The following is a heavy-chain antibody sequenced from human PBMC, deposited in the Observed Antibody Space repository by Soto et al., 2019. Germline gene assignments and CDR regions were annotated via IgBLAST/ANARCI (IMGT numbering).Heavy chain of an antibody. D-gene: IGHD1-20*01. CDR1: GFTFSSYA. CDR3: AREETPPGIGYYYDGMDV. J-gene: IGHJ6*02. CDR2: ISYDGSNK. Sequence: QVQLVESGGGVVQPGRSLRLSCAASGFTFSSYAMHWVRQAPGKGLEWVAVISYDGSNKYYADSVKGRFTISRDNSKNTLYLQMNSLRAEDTAVYYCAREETPPGIGYYYDGMDVWGQGTTVTVSS. V-gene: IGHV3-30-3*01.